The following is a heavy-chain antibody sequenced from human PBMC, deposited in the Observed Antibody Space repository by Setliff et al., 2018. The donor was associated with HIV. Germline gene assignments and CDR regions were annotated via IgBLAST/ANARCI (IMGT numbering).Heavy chain of an antibody. V-gene: IGHV4-4*09. CDR3: ARHSGLGGYYSPFDY. CDR2: IYTSGST. J-gene: IGHJ4*02. CDR1: GDSISTYC. Sequence: SQTLSLTCTVSGDSISTYCWTWIRQPPGKGLEWIGNIYTSGSTNYNPSLKSRVTISVDTSKNQFSLTLSSVTAADTTVYYCARHSGLGGYYSPFDYWGPGTLVTVSS. D-gene: IGHD3-22*01.